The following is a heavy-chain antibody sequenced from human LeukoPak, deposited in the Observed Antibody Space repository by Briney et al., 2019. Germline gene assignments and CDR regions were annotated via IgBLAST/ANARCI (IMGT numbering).Heavy chain of an antibody. Sequence: SETLSLTCTVSSDSFSNYYWSWIRQLPGKGLEWIGYIYYTGSTNYNPSLKSRVTISVDTSKNQFSLKLTSVTAADTAVYYCTSGYCSGTSCSLDYWGQGTLVTVSS. D-gene: IGHD2-2*01. J-gene: IGHJ4*02. CDR3: TSGYCSGTSCSLDY. CDR1: SDSFSNYY. V-gene: IGHV4-59*01. CDR2: IYYTGST.